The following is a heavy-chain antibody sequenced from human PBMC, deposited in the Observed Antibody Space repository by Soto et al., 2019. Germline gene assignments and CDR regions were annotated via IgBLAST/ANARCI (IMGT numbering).Heavy chain of an antibody. J-gene: IGHJ5*02. CDR1: GFSLTTAGMG. V-gene: IGHV2-5*02. D-gene: IGHD3-16*01. CDR3: ARRGTSSAAAGWFDP. Sequence: ITLKESGPALVKPTQTLTLTCSFSGFSLTTAGMGVGWIRQPPGKAPEWVALVYWDDDKRYNPSLRSRLTITKDTSKNLVVVTLTDMDPVDTGTYYCARRGTSSAAAGWFDPWGQGILVTVSS. CDR2: VYWDDDK.